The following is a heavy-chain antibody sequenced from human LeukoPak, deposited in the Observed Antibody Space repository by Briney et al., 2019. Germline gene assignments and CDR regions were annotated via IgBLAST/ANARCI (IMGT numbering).Heavy chain of an antibody. D-gene: IGHD6-19*01. Sequence: GASVKVSCKASGYTFTSYYMHWVRQAPGQGLEWMGIINPSGGSTSYAQKFQGRVTMTRDTSTSTVYMELSSLRSEDTAVYYCARAPGIAVAGSYYYYGMDVWGQGTTVTVSS. J-gene: IGHJ6*02. CDR3: ARAPGIAVAGSYYYYGMDV. CDR2: INPSGGST. V-gene: IGHV1-46*01. CDR1: GYTFTSYY.